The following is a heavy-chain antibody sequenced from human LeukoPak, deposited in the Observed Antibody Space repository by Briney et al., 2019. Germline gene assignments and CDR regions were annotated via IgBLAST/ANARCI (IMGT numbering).Heavy chain of an antibody. CDR1: GFTFSSYG. V-gene: IGHV3-30*02. CDR2: IRYDGSNK. D-gene: IGHD3-22*01. J-gene: IGHJ3*02. Sequence: GGSLRLSGAASGFTFSSYGMHWVRQAPGKGLEWVAFIRYDGSNKYYADSVKGRFTISRDNSKNTLYLQMNSLRAEDTAVYYCARGTYYYDSSVGPNIWGQGTMVTVSS. CDR3: ARGTYYYDSSVGPNI.